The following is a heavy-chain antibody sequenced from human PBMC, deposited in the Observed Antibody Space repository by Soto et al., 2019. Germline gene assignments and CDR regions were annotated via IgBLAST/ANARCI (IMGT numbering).Heavy chain of an antibody. J-gene: IGHJ4*02. Sequence: QVQLVESGGGVVQPGRSLRLSCAASGFTFSSYGMHWVRQAPGKGLEWVAVISYDGSNKYYADSVKGRFTISRDNSKNTLYLQMNSLRAEDTAVYYCAKDYYDSSGYYLEGVDYWGQGTLVTVSS. CDR2: ISYDGSNK. CDR3: AKDYYDSSGYYLEGVDY. D-gene: IGHD3-22*01. CDR1: GFTFSSYG. V-gene: IGHV3-30*18.